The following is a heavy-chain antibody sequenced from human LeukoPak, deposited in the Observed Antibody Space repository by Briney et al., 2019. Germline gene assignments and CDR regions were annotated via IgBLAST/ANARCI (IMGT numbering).Heavy chain of an antibody. CDR2: ISSSSNYI. CDR3: ASDDYGAYPY. Sequence: GGSLRLSCAASGFTFSSYSMNWVRQAPGKGLEWVSSISSSSNYIYYADPVKGRFTISRDNAKNSLYLQMNSLRAEDTAVYYCASDDYGAYPYWGQGTLVTVSS. V-gene: IGHV3-21*01. CDR1: GFTFSSYS. D-gene: IGHD4-17*01. J-gene: IGHJ4*02.